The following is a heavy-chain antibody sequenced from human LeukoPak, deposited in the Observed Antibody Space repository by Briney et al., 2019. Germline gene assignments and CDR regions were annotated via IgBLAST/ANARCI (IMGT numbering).Heavy chain of an antibody. J-gene: IGHJ4*02. CDR1: GFTFSSYA. D-gene: IGHD3-10*01. CDR2: ISGSGGST. V-gene: IGHV3-23*01. Sequence: GGSLRLSCAASGFTFSSYAMSWVRQAPGKGLEWVSAISGSGGSTYYADSVKGRFTTSRDNSKNTLYLQMNSLRAEDTAVYYCAKYITARYGSGSYFDYWGQGTLVTVSS. CDR3: AKYITARYGSGSYFDY.